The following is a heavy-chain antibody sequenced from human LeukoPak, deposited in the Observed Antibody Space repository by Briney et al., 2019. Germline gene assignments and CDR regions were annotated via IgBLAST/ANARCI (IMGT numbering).Heavy chain of an antibody. CDR1: GYTLTELS. J-gene: IGHJ3*02. D-gene: IGHD2-15*01. Sequence: ASVKVSCKVSGYTLTELSIHWVRQAPGKGLVWMGGLDPEDGETIYAQMFQGRLTMTEDTSTDTAYMELSSLKSEDTAVYYCGTDSNCGAGSCVAFDIWGQGTMVTVSS. CDR3: GTDSNCGAGSCVAFDI. V-gene: IGHV1-24*01. CDR2: LDPEDGET.